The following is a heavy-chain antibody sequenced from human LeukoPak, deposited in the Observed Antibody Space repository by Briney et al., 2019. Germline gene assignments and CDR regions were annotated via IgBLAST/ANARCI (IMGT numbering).Heavy chain of an antibody. Sequence: GGSRRLSCAASGFGFGQSEMNWVRQAPGKGLEGLAYISVRGGTIYYGDSVEGRFTISRDDATTSLYLQMNGLRVEDTAIYYCAKDFPHYYEVPHGMDVWGQGTTVTV. V-gene: IGHV3-48*03. J-gene: IGHJ6*02. CDR2: ISVRGGTI. CDR1: GFGFGQSE. CDR3: AKDFPHYYEVPHGMDV. D-gene: IGHD3-22*01.